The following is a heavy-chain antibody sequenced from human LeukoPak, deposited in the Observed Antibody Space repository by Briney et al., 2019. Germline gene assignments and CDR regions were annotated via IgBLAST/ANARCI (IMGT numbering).Heavy chain of an antibody. Sequence: PSQTLSLTCTVSGGSISSGGYYWRWIRQPPGKGLEWIGYIYHSGSTYYNPSLKSRVTISVDRSKNQFSLKLSSVTAADTAVYYCARDGSGPVRYCSSTSCWHDIWGQGTMVTVSS. V-gene: IGHV4-30-2*01. D-gene: IGHD2-2*01. CDR2: IYHSGST. CDR1: GGSISSGGYY. CDR3: ARDGSGPVRYCSSTSCWHDI. J-gene: IGHJ3*02.